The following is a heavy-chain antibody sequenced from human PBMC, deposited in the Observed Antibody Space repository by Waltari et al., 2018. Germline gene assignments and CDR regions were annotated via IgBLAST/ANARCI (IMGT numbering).Heavy chain of an antibody. CDR3: ANRDLNKSYYYMDV. Sequence: QVQLQQWGAGLLRPSETLSLTCGVYGGSFSGNYWTWIRPSPGKGLEWIGEINHSGNTKYNPSLKSRVTMSVDTSKNHFSLNLTSVTAADTAVYYCANRDLNKSYYYMDVWGKGSTVIVSS. J-gene: IGHJ6*03. V-gene: IGHV4-34*01. CDR2: INHSGNT. CDR1: GGSFSGNY.